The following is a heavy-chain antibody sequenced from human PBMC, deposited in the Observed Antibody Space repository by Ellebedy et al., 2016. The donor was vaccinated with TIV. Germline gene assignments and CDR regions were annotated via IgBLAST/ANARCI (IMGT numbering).Heavy chain of an antibody. Sequence: GESLKISCKASGYNFATYWIGCLRQTPGKGLECMGIIFPLDSDTRYSPSFQGQVTISADRTLNTAYLQWSSLRASDTAMYYCARSLAGYGYIDSWGQGTLVNVSS. V-gene: IGHV5-51*01. D-gene: IGHD5-12*01. CDR3: ARSLAGYGYIDS. CDR1: GYNFATYW. CDR2: IFPLDSDT. J-gene: IGHJ4*02.